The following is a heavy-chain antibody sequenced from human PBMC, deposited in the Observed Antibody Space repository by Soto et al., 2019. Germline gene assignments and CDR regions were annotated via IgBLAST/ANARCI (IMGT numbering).Heavy chain of an antibody. CDR2: ISAYTGNT. V-gene: IGHV1-18*04. D-gene: IGHD3-3*01. J-gene: IGHJ4*02. Sequence: QVQLVQSGAEVKKPGASVKVSCKASGYTFTNYDISWVRQAPGQGLERMGWISAYTGNTNYAQKLQGRVTLTTDTATRTAYMELRSLRSDYTAVYYCARDPRSGYSDYWGQGTLVTVSS. CDR3: ARDPRSGYSDY. CDR1: GYTFTNYD.